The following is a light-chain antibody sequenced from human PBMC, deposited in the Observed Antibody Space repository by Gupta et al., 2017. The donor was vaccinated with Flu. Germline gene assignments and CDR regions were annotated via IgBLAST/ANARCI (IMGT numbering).Light chain of an antibody. J-gene: IGLJ3*02. CDR1: ALPHQF. Sequence: SYDLPPPPSVSVSPGHTARFTCPGEALPHQFAFWYQQKAGQAPLLVCYKDSERPSGIPERFSGTRSGATVTLTISAVQAEEEADFYGQSADTSGNSLVFGGGTKLTVL. CDR3: QSADTSGNSLV. V-gene: IGLV3-25*02. CDR2: KDS.